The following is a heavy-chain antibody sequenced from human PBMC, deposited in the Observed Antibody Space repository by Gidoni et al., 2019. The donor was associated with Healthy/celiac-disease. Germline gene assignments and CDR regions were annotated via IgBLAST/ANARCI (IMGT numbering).Heavy chain of an antibody. J-gene: IGHJ4*02. V-gene: IGHV3-33*08. Sequence: QVQLVESGGGVVQPGRSLRLSCAASGFTFSSYGMHWVRQAPGKGLEWVAVIWYDGSNKYYADSVKGRFTISRDNSKNTLYLQMNSLRAEDTAVYYCARDHDYGGNCADYWGQGTLVTVSS. CDR3: ARDHDYGGNCADY. CDR2: IWYDGSNK. D-gene: IGHD4-17*01. CDR1: GFTFSSYG.